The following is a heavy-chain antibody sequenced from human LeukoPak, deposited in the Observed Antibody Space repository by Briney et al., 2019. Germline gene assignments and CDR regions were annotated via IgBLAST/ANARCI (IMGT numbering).Heavy chain of an antibody. D-gene: IGHD3-22*01. CDR2: IYHSGST. CDR1: GYSISSGYY. CDR3: ARQNYDSSGYSEDFDY. J-gene: IGHJ4*02. Sequence: PSETLSLTCAVSGYSISSGYYWGWIRQPPGEGLEWIGSIYHSGSTYYNPSLKSRVTISVDTSKNQFSLKLSSVTAADTAVYYCARQNYDSSGYSEDFDYWGQGTLVTVSS. V-gene: IGHV4-38-2*01.